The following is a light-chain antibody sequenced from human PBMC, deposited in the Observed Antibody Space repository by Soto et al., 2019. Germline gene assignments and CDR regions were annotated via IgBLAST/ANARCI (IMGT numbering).Light chain of an antibody. Sequence: DIQMTQSPSTLSASVGDRVTITCRASQSINTWLAWYQQKPGTAPKLLIYKASTLESGVPSRFSGSGSGTEFTLTISSLQSDDFATYYCQQYDSYWTFGQGTKVDI. J-gene: IGKJ1*01. CDR2: KAS. CDR3: QQYDSYWT. V-gene: IGKV1-5*03. CDR1: QSINTW.